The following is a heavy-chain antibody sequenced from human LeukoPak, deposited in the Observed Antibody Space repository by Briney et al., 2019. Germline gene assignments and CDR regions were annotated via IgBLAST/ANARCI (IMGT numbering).Heavy chain of an antibody. J-gene: IGHJ4*02. CDR2: IRGTGGTT. D-gene: IGHD1-1*01. CDR1: GFTFSNYA. Sequence: GGSLRLSCAASGFTFSNYAMSWVRQAPGKGLEWVSTIRGTGGTTYYADSVKGRFTVSRDNSKGTLYLQMNSLRAEDTAVHYCAKPPIGYRDNWYTWSFDYWGQGALVTVSS. V-gene: IGHV3-23*01. CDR3: AKPPIGYRDNWYTWSFDY.